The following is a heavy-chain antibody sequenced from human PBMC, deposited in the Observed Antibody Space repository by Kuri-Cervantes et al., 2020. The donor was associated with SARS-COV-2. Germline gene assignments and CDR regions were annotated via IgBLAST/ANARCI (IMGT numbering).Heavy chain of an antibody. J-gene: IGHJ5*02. CDR2: INHSGNT. V-gene: IGHV4-34*01. D-gene: IGHD2-2*01. CDR3: ARVTIEIVPAAILEASKAWFDP. Sequence: SCAVYGGSFSDYYWSWVRQPPGKGLEWIGEINHSGNTNYDPSLKSRVTISIDTSKNQFSLKLSSVTAADTAVYYCARVTIEIVPAAILEASKAWFDPWGQGTLVTVSS. CDR1: GGSFSDYY.